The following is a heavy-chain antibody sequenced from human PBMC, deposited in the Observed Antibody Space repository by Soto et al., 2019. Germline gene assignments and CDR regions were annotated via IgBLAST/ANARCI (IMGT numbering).Heavy chain of an antibody. CDR3: AKDSFGVVMPDY. J-gene: IGHJ4*02. CDR2: ISYDGSNK. V-gene: IGHV3-30*18. D-gene: IGHD3-3*01. CDR1: GFTFSSYG. Sequence: GGSLRLSCAASGFTFSSYGMHWVRQAPGKGLEWVAVISYDGSNKYYADSVKGRFTISRDNSKNTLYLQMNSLRAEDTAVYYCAKDSFGVVMPDYWGQGTLVTVPQ.